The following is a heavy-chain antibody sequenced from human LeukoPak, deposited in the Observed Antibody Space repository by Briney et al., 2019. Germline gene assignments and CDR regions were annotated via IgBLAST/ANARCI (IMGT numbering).Heavy chain of an antibody. D-gene: IGHD6-19*01. CDR1: GFTFSSYG. CDR3: ARDRVGESKYRGWYRYNWFDP. J-gene: IGHJ5*02. V-gene: IGHV3-30*02. Sequence: GGSLRLSCAASGFTFSSYGMHWVRQAPGKGLEWVAFIRYDGSNKYYADSVKGRFTISRDNSKNTLYLQMNSLRAEDTAVYYCARDRVGESKYRGWYRYNWFDPWGQGTLVTVSS. CDR2: IRYDGSNK.